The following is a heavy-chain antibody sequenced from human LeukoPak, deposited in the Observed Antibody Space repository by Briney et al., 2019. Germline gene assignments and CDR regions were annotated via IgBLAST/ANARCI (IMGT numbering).Heavy chain of an antibody. CDR1: GGTFNSYA. CDR2: IIPIFGTA. CDR3: ARTPSCSGGSCYQTIYYYYYMDV. J-gene: IGHJ6*03. D-gene: IGHD2-15*01. Sequence: ASVKVSCKASGGTFNSYAISWVRQAPGQGLEWMGGIIPIFGTANYAQKFQGRVTITTDESTSTAYMELSSLRSEDTAVYYCARTPSCSGGSCYQTIYYYYYMDVWGKGTTVTVSS. V-gene: IGHV1-69*05.